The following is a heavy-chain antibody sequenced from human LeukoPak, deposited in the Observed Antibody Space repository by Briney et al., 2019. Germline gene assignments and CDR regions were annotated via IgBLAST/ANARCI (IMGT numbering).Heavy chain of an antibody. CDR2: INYSKNT. CDR1: GGSLSGYY. V-gene: IGHV4-34*01. Sequence: PSDTLSLTCAVYGGSLSGYYWTWVRQPPGKGLEWIGEINYSKNTNYSPSLKSRVTMSLDTAKNQFSLKLNSVTAADTAVYYCARRGSTDTRYCGSTTCSTFRHWGQGTLVTVSS. CDR3: ARRGSTDTRYCGSTTCSTFRH. J-gene: IGHJ4*02. D-gene: IGHD2-2*01.